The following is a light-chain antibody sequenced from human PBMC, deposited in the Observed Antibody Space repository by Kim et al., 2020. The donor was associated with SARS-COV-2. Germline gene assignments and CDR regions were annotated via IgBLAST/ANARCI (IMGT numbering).Light chain of an antibody. J-gene: IGKJ3*01. V-gene: IGKV4-1*01. Sequence: RATINCKSNQSVLYSTDKKNYLAWYQQKPGQPPKVLIYWASTRESGVPDRFSGSGSGTDFTLTISSLQAEDVAVYYCQQYYTTPSFGPGTKVDIK. CDR1: QSVLYSTDKKNY. CDR2: WAS. CDR3: QQYYTTPS.